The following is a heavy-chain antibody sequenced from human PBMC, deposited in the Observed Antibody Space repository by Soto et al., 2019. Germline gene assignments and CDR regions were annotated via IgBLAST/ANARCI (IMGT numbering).Heavy chain of an antibody. CDR1: GGTFSSYA. V-gene: IGHV1-69*13. CDR3: ARGVHYDSSGYYYFY. Sequence: ASVKVSCKASGGTFSSYAIDWVRQAPGQGLEWMGGIIPLFGTANYAQKFQGKITITADESTGTVYMELRSLRSEDTAVYYCARGVHYDSSGYYYFYWGQGTLVTVSS. J-gene: IGHJ4*02. D-gene: IGHD3-22*01. CDR2: IIPLFGTA.